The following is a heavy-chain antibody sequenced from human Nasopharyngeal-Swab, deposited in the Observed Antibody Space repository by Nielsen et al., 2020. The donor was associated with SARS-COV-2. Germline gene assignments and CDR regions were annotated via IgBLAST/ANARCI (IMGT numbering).Heavy chain of an antibody. D-gene: IGHD3-10*01. Sequence: ASVHVSCKVSGYTLTELSMHWVRQAPGTGLEWMGGFDPEDGETIYAQKFQGRVTMTEDTSTDTAYMELSSLRSEDTAVYYCATGFAITMVRGVRYYYYGMDVWGQGTTVTVSS. J-gene: IGHJ6*02. CDR2: FDPEDGET. CDR1: GYTLTELS. V-gene: IGHV1-24*01. CDR3: ATGFAITMVRGVRYYYYGMDV.